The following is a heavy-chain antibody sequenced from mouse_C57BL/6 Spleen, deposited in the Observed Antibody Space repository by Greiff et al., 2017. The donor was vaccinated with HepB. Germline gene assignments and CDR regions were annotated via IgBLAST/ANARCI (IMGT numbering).Heavy chain of an antibody. CDR1: GFTFSDYY. D-gene: IGHD1-1*01. CDR3: ARENYYGSSRFYYFDY. V-gene: IGHV5-12*01. CDR2: ISNGGGST. J-gene: IGHJ2*01. Sequence: DVMLVESGGGLVQPGGSLKLSCAASGFTFSDYYMYWVRQTPEKRLEWVAYISNGGGSTYYPDTVKGRFTISRDNAKNTLYLQMSRLKSEDTAMYYCARENYYGSSRFYYFDYWGQGTTLTVSS.